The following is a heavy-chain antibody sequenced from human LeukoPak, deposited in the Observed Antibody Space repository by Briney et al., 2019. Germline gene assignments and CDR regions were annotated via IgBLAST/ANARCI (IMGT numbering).Heavy chain of an antibody. J-gene: IGHJ4*02. Sequence: GGSLRLSCAASGFTFSNYAMSWVRQAPGKGLEWVSGVSGNGGTTYYADSVKGRFTISRDNSKNTLYLQMNSLRAEDTAVYYCARDSPYSSSWYYFDYWGQGTLVTVSS. V-gene: IGHV3-23*01. D-gene: IGHD6-13*01. CDR1: GFTFSNYA. CDR2: VSGNGGTT. CDR3: ARDSPYSSSWYYFDY.